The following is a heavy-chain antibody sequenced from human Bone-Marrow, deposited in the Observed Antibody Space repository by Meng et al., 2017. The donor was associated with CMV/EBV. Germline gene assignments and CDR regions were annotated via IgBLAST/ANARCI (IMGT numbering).Heavy chain of an antibody. J-gene: IGHJ6*02. CDR3: AKATEPLLRGFGELLWGGMDV. CDR1: GFTFSSYA. D-gene: IGHD3-10*01. CDR2: ISGSGGST. Sequence: GGSLRLSCAASGFTFSSYAMSWVRQAPGKGLEWVSAISGSGGSTYYADSVKGRFTITRDNSKNTLYLQMNSLRAEDTAVYYCAKATEPLLRGFGELLWGGMDVWGQGTTVTVSS. V-gene: IGHV3-23*01.